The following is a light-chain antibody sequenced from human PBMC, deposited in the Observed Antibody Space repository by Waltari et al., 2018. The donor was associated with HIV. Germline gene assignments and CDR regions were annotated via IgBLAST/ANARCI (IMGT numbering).Light chain of an antibody. CDR3: CSYGGSPYV. Sequence: HSSLTQPTSVSGSPGQAITLSCTGAPSAVGNYHLVSWYQQHPGRAPKLIIYEVTKRPSGISDRFSGSKSGNTASLTISGLQAEDEADYYCCSYGGSPYVLGSGTKVTVL. J-gene: IGLJ1*01. V-gene: IGLV2-23*02. CDR1: PSAVGNYHL. CDR2: EVT.